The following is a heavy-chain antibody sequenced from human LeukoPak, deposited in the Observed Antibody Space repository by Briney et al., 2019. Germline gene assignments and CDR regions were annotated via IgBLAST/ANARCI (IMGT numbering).Heavy chain of an antibody. J-gene: IGHJ5*02. CDR2: IYYSGST. V-gene: IGHV4-61*05. D-gene: IGHD3-16*01. Sequence: PSETLSLTCTVSGGSISSSSYYWSWIRQPPGKGLEWIGYIYYSGSTNYNPSLKSRVTISVDTSKNQFSLKLSSVTAADTAVYYCARSIMITFGAKYNWFDPWGQGTLVTVSS. CDR3: ARSIMITFGAKYNWFDP. CDR1: GGSISSSSYY.